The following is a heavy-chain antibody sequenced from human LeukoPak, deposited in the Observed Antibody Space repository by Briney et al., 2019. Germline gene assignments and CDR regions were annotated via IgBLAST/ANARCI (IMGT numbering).Heavy chain of an antibody. CDR1: GGSISSSSQY. CDR2: IYYSGST. CDR3: ATYWSSFDY. J-gene: IGHJ4*02. Sequence: SETLSLTCTVSGGSISSSSQYWGWIRQPPGKGLEWIGSIYYSGSTYFNPPLKSRLIISMDTSKNQFSLKVNSVTAADTAVYFCATYWSSFDYWGQGSLVTVTS. V-gene: IGHV4-39*01. D-gene: IGHD2-15*01.